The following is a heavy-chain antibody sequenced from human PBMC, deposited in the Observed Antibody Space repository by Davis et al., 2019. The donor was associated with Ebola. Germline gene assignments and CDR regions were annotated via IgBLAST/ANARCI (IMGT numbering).Heavy chain of an antibody. CDR2: ISSSSSYT. D-gene: IGHD3-9*01. CDR1: GFTSSDYY. V-gene: IGHV3-11*05. J-gene: IGHJ5*02. Sequence: GGSLRPSCAAPGFTSSDYYMSWIRQAPGKGLEWVSYISSSSSYTNYADSVKGRFTISRDNAKNSLYLQMNSLRAEDTAFYHCARVNTVTGYSRFDPWGQGTLVTVSS. CDR3: ARVNTVTGYSRFDP.